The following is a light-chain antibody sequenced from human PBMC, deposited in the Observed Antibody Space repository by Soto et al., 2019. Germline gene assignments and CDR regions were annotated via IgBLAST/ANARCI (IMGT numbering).Light chain of an antibody. V-gene: IGKV3-15*01. Sequence: EIVMTQSPATLSVSPGERATLSCRASQSVSSNLSLYQQKPGHSPRLLIYDASTRATGIPARFSGSGSGTEFTLTISSLQSEDFAVYYCQQYNNWLSITFGQGTRLEIK. CDR2: DAS. CDR3: QQYNNWLSIT. CDR1: QSVSSN. J-gene: IGKJ5*01.